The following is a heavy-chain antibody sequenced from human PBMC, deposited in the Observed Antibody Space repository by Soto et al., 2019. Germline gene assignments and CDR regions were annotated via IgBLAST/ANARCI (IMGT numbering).Heavy chain of an antibody. Sequence: QVQLVQPGAEVKKPGSSVKVSCKSSGGTFGRYAISWVRQAPGQGPEWMGGVIPIFGSPHYAQKFHGRVTITAAIPTSTAYLELSSLKSADTAVYYCARIRWTISLQEEDAIWGQGTLVTVSS. CDR2: VIPIFGSP. V-gene: IGHV1-69*06. D-gene: IGHD2-15*01. J-gene: IGHJ4*02. CDR1: GGTFGRYA. CDR3: ARIRWTISLQEEDAI.